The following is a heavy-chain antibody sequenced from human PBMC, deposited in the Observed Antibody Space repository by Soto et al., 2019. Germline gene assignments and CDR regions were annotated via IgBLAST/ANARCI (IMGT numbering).Heavy chain of an antibody. J-gene: IGHJ5*02. V-gene: IGHV6-1*01. CDR2: TYYRAKWYN. Sequence: SQTLSLTCAISGDSVSSNSAAWNWIRQSPSRGLEWLGRTYYRAKWYNDYAVSVKSRITINPDTSKNQFSLQLNSVTPKDRAVYYCGRERSSSWYDWFDPWGQGTLVTVSS. CDR1: GDSVSSNSAA. CDR3: GRERSSSWYDWFDP. D-gene: IGHD6-13*01.